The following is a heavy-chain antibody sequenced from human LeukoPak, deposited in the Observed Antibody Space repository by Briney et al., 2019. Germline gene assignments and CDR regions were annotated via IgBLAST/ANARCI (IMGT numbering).Heavy chain of an antibody. CDR3: ARPRNSYYYGSGNWFDP. CDR2: ISAYNGNT. V-gene: IGHV1-18*01. D-gene: IGHD3-10*01. J-gene: IGHJ5*02. Sequence: ASVKVSCKASGYTFTSYGISWVRQAPGQGLEWMGWISAYNGNTNYAQKLQGRVTMTTDTSTSTAYMELSSLRSEDTAVYYCARPRNSYYYGSGNWFDPWGQGTLVTVSS. CDR1: GYTFTSYG.